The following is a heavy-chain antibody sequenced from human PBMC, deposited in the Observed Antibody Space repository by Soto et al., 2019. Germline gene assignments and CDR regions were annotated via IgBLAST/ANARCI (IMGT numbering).Heavy chain of an antibody. J-gene: IGHJ5*02. CDR3: ARMGDFWSGPGELDP. CDR1: GGSISSSNYY. Sequence: QLQLRESGPGLVKPSETLSLTCTVSGGSISSSNYYWAWIRQSPGKGLEWIGSVYYNGFTYYNPSLKGRVTSSVDTSKNQFSLKLTSVTAADTAVYYCARMGDFWSGPGELDPWGQGTLVTVSS. V-gene: IGHV4-39*01. CDR2: VYYNGFT. D-gene: IGHD3-3*01.